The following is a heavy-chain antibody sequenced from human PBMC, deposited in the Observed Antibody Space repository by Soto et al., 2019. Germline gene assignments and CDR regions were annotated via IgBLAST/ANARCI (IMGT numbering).Heavy chain of an antibody. CDR1: GDSVSSNSAA. V-gene: IGHV6-1*01. CDR2: TYYRSKWYN. CDR3: AREDCSGGSCYSSPFDY. D-gene: IGHD2-15*01. J-gene: IGHJ4*02. Sequence: SQTLSLTCAISGDSVSSNSAAWNWIRQSPSRGLEWLGRTYYRSKWYNDYAVSVKSRITINPDTSKNQFSLQLNSVTPEDTAVYYCAREDCSGGSCYSSPFDYWGQGTLVTVSS.